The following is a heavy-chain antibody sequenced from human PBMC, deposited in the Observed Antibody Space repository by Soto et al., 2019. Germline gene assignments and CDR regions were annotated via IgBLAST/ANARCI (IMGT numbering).Heavy chain of an antibody. Sequence: KPSETLSLTCAVYGGSFSGYHWSWIRQPPGKGLEWIGEINHSGSTNYNPSLKSRVTISVDTSKNQFSLKLTSVTAADTAVYYCVDSFFYYYYAMDVWGQGTTVTVSS. CDR3: VDSFFYYYYAMDV. CDR2: INHSGST. CDR1: GGSFSGYH. D-gene: IGHD3-3*01. V-gene: IGHV4-34*01. J-gene: IGHJ6*02.